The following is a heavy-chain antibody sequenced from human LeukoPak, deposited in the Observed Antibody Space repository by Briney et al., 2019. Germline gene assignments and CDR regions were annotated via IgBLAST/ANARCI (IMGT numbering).Heavy chain of an antibody. V-gene: IGHV4-59*08. CDR3: ARLGDSTSRLYYFDY. CDR2: IYYSGST. CDR1: GGSISSYY. D-gene: IGHD6-6*01. Sequence: PSETLSLTCTVSGGSISSYYWSWIRQPPGKGLEWIGYIYYSGSTNYNPSLKSRVTISVDTSKNQFSLKLSSVTAADTAVYYCARLGDSTSRLYYFDYWGQGTLVTVSS. J-gene: IGHJ4*02.